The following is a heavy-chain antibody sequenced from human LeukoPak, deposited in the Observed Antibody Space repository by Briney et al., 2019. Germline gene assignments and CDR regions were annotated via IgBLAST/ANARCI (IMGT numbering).Heavy chain of an antibody. J-gene: IGHJ4*02. V-gene: IGHV1-24*01. Sequence: ASVKVSCKVSGYTLTELSMHWVRQAPGKGLEWMGGFDPEDGETIYAQKLQGGVTMTEDTSTDTAYMELSSLRSEDTAVYYCTTAPDLGAATDYWGQGTLVTVSS. D-gene: IGHD1-26*01. CDR1: GYTLTELS. CDR3: TTAPDLGAATDY. CDR2: FDPEDGET.